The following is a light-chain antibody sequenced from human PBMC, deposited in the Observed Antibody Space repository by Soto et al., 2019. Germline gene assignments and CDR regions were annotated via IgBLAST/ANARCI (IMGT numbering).Light chain of an antibody. CDR1: QSVSSY. J-gene: IGKJ2*01. CDR2: DSF. V-gene: IGKV3-11*01. CDR3: QQRSNWMYT. Sequence: EIVLTQSPATLSLSPGERATLSCRASQSVSSYLAWYQQKPGQAPSSHIYDSFNRSTAIPARFSGSGSGTDFTLTISSLEPEDFAVFYCQQRSNWMYTFGQGTKLEIK.